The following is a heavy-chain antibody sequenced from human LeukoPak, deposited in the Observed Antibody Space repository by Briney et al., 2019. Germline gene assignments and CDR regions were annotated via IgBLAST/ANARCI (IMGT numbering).Heavy chain of an antibody. CDR1: GGSFSGYY. CDR3: ARGRRQGVLMVYATGNWFDP. CDR2: INHSGST. D-gene: IGHD2-8*01. J-gene: IGHJ5*02. V-gene: IGHV4-34*01. Sequence: KSSETLSLTCAVYGGSFSGYYWSWIRQPPGKGLEWIGEINHSGSTNYNPSLKSRVTISVDTSKNQFSLKLSSVTAADTAVYYCARGRRQGVLMVYATGNWFDPWGQGTLVTVSS.